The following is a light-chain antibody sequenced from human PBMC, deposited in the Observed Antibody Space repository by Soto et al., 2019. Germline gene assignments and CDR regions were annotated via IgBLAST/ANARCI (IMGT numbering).Light chain of an antibody. CDR3: SSYTSSSNSYV. CDR1: SSDVGGYNY. Sequence: QSVLTQPASVSGSPGQLITISCTGTSSDVGGYNYVSWYQQHPGKAPKLMIYDVSNRPSGVSNRFSGSKSGNTASLTISGLQAEDEADYYCSSYTSSSNSYVFGTGTKVT. V-gene: IGLV2-14*01. CDR2: DVS. J-gene: IGLJ1*01.